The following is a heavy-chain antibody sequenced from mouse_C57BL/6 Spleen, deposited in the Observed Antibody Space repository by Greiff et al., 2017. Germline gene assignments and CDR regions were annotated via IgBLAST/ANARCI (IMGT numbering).Heavy chain of an antibody. CDR2: IYPGDGDT. V-gene: IGHV1-80*01. J-gene: IGHJ2*01. CDR1: GYAFSSYW. D-gene: IGHD2-3*01. CDR3: ASGDDGYYRYYFDY. Sequence: QVQLQQSGAELVKPGASVKISCKASGYAFSSYWMNWVKQRPGKGLEWIGQIYPGDGDTNYNGKFKGKATLTADKSSSTAYMQLSSLTSEDSAVYFCASGDDGYYRYYFDYWGQGTTLTVSS.